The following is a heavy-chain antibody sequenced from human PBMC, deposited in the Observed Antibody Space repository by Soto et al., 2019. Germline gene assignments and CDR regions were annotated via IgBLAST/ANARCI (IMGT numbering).Heavy chain of an antibody. Sequence: GGALRLSCAASGFTFRNYSMHWGRPAPGKGVEGLAGIAYDGSNAFYRDSVKGRFTISRDNSKNTLYLHMNSLRSEDTGVYYCARGDREDILVVVGARPGEYGIDIWGQGTTVTVSS. D-gene: IGHD2-15*01. CDR2: IAYDGSNA. CDR1: GFTFRNYS. CDR3: ARGDREDILVVVGARPGEYGIDI. J-gene: IGHJ6*02. V-gene: IGHV3-30-3*01.